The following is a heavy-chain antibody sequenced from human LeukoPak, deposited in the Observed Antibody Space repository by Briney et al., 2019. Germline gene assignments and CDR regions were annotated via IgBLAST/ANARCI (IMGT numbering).Heavy chain of an antibody. CDR1: GGSVSSSNDY. CDR3: ARRLTMIVVVTGWFDP. Sequence: SETLSLTRAVSGGSVSSSNDYWGWIRQPPGKGLEWIGSMYYSGNTYYNPSLKSRVTISVDTSKNQFSLKLSSVTAADTAIYYCARRLTMIVVVTGWFDPWGQGTLVTVSS. D-gene: IGHD3-22*01. V-gene: IGHV4-39*01. J-gene: IGHJ5*02. CDR2: MYYSGNT.